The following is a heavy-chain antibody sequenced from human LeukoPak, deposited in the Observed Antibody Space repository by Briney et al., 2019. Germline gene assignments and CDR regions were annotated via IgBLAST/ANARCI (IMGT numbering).Heavy chain of an antibody. CDR1: GFTFSDYA. CDR2: ISYDESHE. Sequence: GGSLRLSCAASGFTFSDYAIHWVRQAPGKGLEWVAVISYDESHENYADSVKGRFTISRDNSKNTLYLQMNSLRAEDTAVYYCAKDRQWELLDWFFDYWGQGTLVTVSS. CDR3: AKDRQWELLDWFFDY. V-gene: IGHV3-30*04. J-gene: IGHJ4*02. D-gene: IGHD1-26*01.